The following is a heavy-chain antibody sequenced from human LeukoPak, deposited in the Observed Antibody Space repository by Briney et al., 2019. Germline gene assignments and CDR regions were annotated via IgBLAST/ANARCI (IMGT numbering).Heavy chain of an antibody. CDR1: GFTVSINS. D-gene: IGHD4-17*01. Sequence: GGSLRLSSTVSGFTVSINSMSWVRQAPGKGLEWVSFIYSGGNTHYSDSVKGRFTISRDNSKNTVYLQMNSLRAEDTAVYYCARRAGEYSHPYDYWGQGTLVTVSS. J-gene: IGHJ4*02. CDR3: ARRAGEYSHPYDY. V-gene: IGHV3-53*01. CDR2: IYSGGNT.